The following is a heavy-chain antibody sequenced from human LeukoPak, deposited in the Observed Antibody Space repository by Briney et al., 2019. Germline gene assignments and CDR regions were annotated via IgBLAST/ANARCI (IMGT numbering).Heavy chain of an antibody. J-gene: IGHJ4*02. CDR1: GFTFSSYA. Sequence: GGSLRLSRAASGFTFSSYAMSWVRQAPGKGLEWVSAISGSGGSTYYADSVKGRFTISRDNSKNTLYLQMNSLRAEDTAVYYCAKFSSSWFINFDYWGQGTLVTVSS. V-gene: IGHV3-23*01. CDR3: AKFSSSWFINFDY. CDR2: ISGSGGST. D-gene: IGHD6-13*01.